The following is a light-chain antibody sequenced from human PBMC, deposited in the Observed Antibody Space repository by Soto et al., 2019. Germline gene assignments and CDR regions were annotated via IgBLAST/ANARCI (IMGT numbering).Light chain of an antibody. CDR3: QQYDQYPVT. CDR2: QAS. V-gene: IGKV1-5*03. Sequence: DIQMTQSPSILSASIGDRVTITCRASQDITVWLAWYQQKPGKAPKLLIRQASDLESGVPFRFSGTGSGTDFSLTISRLQPDDFATYYCQQYDQYPVTFGQGTKLEIK. CDR1: QDITVW. J-gene: IGKJ2*01.